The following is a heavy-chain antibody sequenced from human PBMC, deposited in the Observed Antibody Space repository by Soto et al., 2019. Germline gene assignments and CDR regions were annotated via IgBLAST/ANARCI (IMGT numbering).Heavy chain of an antibody. CDR1: GYTLTSYF. CDR3: ARDREDRYGMDV. CDR2: INPSGGST. V-gene: IGHV1-46*01. D-gene: IGHD1-26*01. Sequence: ASVKVSCKASGYTLTSYFMHWVRQAPGQGLEWMGIINPSGGSTSYAQKFQGRVTMTRDTSTSTVYMELSSLRSEDTAVYYCARDREDRYGMDVWGQGTTVTVSS. J-gene: IGHJ6*02.